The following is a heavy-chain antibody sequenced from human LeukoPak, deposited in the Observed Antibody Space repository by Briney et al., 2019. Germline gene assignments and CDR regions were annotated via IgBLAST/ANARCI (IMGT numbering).Heavy chain of an antibody. Sequence: ASVKVSCKTSGYTFTSSDINWVRQATGQGLEWMGWINPNSGNTGYAQKFQGRVTITRNTAIGTAYMELSSLTSEDTAVYYCARVIVVIPGTNIWFDPWGQGTLVTVSS. J-gene: IGHJ5*02. CDR1: GYTFTSSD. CDR2: INPNSGNT. CDR3: ARVIVVIPGTNIWFDP. D-gene: IGHD2-2*01. V-gene: IGHV1-8*03.